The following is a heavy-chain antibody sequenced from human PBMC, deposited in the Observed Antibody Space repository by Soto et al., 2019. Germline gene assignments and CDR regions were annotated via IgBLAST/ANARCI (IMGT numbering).Heavy chain of an antibody. CDR2: IYYSGST. J-gene: IGHJ6*02. V-gene: IGHV4-31*03. CDR1: GGSISSGGYY. CDR3: ARGPVVPAALPYSYAMDV. D-gene: IGHD2-2*01. Sequence: TLSLTCTVSGGSISSGGYYWSWIRQHPGKGLEWIGCIYYSGSTYYNPSLKSRVTISVDTSKNQFSLKLSSVTAADTAVYYCARGPVVPAALPYSYAMDVWGQGPTVTVSS.